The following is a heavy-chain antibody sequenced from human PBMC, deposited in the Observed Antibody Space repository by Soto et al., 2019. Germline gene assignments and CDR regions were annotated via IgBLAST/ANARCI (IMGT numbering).Heavy chain of an antibody. D-gene: IGHD3-16*01. CDR3: ARDPYLGDHQY. Sequence: QVQLVQSGGEVKKPGASVKVSCKTSGYTFTTYGIIWVRQAPGQGLEWVGWISAYSGKTHYVQKFQGKVTMTTDTSTNTAYLELRSLRSDDTAVYYCARDPYLGDHQYWGQGTLVTVSS. CDR2: ISAYSGKT. J-gene: IGHJ4*02. CDR1: GYTFTTYG. V-gene: IGHV1-18*01.